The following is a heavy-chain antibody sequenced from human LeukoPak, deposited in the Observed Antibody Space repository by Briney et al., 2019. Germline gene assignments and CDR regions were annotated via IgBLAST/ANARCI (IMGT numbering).Heavy chain of an antibody. J-gene: IGHJ5*02. CDR1: GGTFSSYT. D-gene: IGHD2-2*01. CDR2: IIPILGIA. Sequence: SVKVSCNVSGGTFSSYTISWVRQAPGQGLEWMGRIIPILGIANYAQKFQGRVTITADKSTSTAYMELSSLRSEDTAVYYCARGVPDDLGYCSSTSCYGNNWFDPWGQGTLVTVSS. V-gene: IGHV1-69*02. CDR3: ARGVPDDLGYCSSTSCYGNNWFDP.